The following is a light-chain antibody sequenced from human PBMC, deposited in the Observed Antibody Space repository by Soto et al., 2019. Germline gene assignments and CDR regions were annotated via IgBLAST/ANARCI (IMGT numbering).Light chain of an antibody. CDR1: QSARSN. CDR2: GAS. Sequence: ESVLTQSPGTLSLSPGERATLSCRASQSARSNLAWYQQKPGQAPRLLIYGASTRATGIPARFSGSGSGTEFTLTISSLQSEDFAVYYCQQYNNWPRTFGQGTKV. J-gene: IGKJ1*01. CDR3: QQYNNWPRT. V-gene: IGKV3-15*01.